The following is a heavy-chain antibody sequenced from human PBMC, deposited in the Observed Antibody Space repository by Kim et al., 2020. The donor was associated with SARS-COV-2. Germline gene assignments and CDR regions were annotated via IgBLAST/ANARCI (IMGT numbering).Heavy chain of an antibody. Sequence: SETLSLTCTVSGGSISSSSYYWGWIRQPPGKGLEWIGSIYYIGSTYYNPALKSRVTISVDTSKNQFSLKLSSVTAADTSVYYCATRPTEQWLEDGIFDS. CDR2: IYYIGST. CDR3: ATRPTEQWLEDGIFDS. CDR1: GGSISSSSYY. D-gene: IGHD6-19*01. J-gene: IGHJ4*01. V-gene: IGHV4-39*01.